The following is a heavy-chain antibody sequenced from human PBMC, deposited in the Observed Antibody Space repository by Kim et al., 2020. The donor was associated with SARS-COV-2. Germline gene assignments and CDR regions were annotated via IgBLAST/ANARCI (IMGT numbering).Heavy chain of an antibody. CDR3: VRSLWDDSSGYYY. J-gene: IGHJ4*02. V-gene: IGHV4-31*03. CDR2: IYYSGST. D-gene: IGHD3-22*01. CDR1: GGSISSGGYY. Sequence: SETLSLTCTVSGGSISSGGYYWSWIRQHPGKGLEWIGYIYYSGSTYYNPSLKSRVTISVDTSKNQFSLKLSSVTAADTAVYYCVRSLWDDSSGYYYWGQGTLVTVSS.